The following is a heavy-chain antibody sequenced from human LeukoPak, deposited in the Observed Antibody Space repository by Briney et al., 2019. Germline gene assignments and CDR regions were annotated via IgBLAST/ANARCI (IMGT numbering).Heavy chain of an antibody. J-gene: IGHJ4*02. CDR1: GFTLSSYE. V-gene: IGHV3-23*01. CDR3: ARCIMGYSGYDLDY. D-gene: IGHD5-12*01. CDR2: IDYSGGST. Sequence: GGSLRLSCTASGFTLSSYEMSWIRQAPGKGLEWVSSIDYSGGSTYYADSVKGRFTISRDNSKNTLYLQLNSLRGDDTAVYYCARCIMGYSGYDLDYWGQGTLVTVSS.